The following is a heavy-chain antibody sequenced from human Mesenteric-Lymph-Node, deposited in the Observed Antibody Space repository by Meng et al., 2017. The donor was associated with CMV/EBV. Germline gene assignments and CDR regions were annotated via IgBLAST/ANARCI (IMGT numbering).Heavy chain of an antibody. J-gene: IGHJ4*02. D-gene: IGHD2-2*01. Sequence: GESLKISCAASGFTFSSYWMHWVRQAPGKGLEWVSYISSSGSTIYYADSVKGRFTISRDNAKNSLYLQMNSLRAEDTAVYYCARPSASLVPAAPNDYWGQGTLVTVSS. CDR2: ISSSGSTI. CDR3: ARPSASLVPAAPNDY. CDR1: GFTFSSYW. V-gene: IGHV3-48*04.